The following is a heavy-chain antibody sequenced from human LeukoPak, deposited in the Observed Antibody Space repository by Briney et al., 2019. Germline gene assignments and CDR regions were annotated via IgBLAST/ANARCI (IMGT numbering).Heavy chain of an antibody. J-gene: IGHJ4*02. Sequence: ASVKVSCKASGYTFTGYYMHWVRQAPGQGLEWMGWINAGNGHTKYSQNFQGRVTITRDSSANIVYVELSSLTSEDTAVYYCARGIWSATRVDYYLDNWGQGTLVTVSS. CDR3: ARGIWSATRVDYYLDN. CDR1: GYTFTGYY. D-gene: IGHD5-24*01. V-gene: IGHV1-3*01. CDR2: INAGNGHT.